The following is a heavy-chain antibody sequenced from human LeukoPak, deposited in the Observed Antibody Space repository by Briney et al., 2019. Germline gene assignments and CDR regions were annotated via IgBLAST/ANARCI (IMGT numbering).Heavy chain of an antibody. D-gene: IGHD6-19*01. CDR2: IRQDGGEK. V-gene: IGHV3-7*01. CDR1: GFTFSSHW. Sequence: PGGSLRLSCAASGFTFSSHWMSWVRQAPGKGLEGVANIRQDGGEKYYVDSVKGRFTISRDNAKNSLYLQMNSLRAEDTAVYYCAREGAVAGKQGVKDYWGQGTLVTVSS. CDR3: AREGAVAGKQGVKDY. J-gene: IGHJ4*02.